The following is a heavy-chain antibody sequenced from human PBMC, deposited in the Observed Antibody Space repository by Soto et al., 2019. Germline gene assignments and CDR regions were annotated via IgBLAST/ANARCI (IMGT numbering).Heavy chain of an antibody. Sequence: GGSLSLSCAASGFTFSTYAMNWVRQAPGKGLEWVSSISSGSTYIFHADSMEGRFSISRDNAKNSLYLQMNGLRAEDTAVYYCARLDSYGLYFDYWGQGALVTVSS. CDR1: GFTFSTYA. CDR2: ISSGSTYI. J-gene: IGHJ4*02. CDR3: ARLDSYGLYFDY. V-gene: IGHV3-21*01. D-gene: IGHD5-18*01.